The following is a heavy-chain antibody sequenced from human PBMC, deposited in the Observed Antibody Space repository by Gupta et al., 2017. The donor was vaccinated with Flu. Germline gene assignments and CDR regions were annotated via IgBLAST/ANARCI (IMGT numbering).Heavy chain of an antibody. D-gene: IGHD6-6*01. J-gene: IGHJ6*02. CDR3: AHSRVSGSSSYYHYGMDV. V-gene: IGHV2-5*02. Sequence: QITLKESGPTLVKPTQTLTLTCPFSGFSLSTSGEGVGWIRQPPGKALEWLALIYWDDDKRYSPSLKSRLTITKDTSKNQVVLTMINMDPVDTATYYCAHSRVSGSSSYYHYGMDVWGQGTTVTVSS. CDR2: IYWDDDK. CDR1: GFSLSTSGEG.